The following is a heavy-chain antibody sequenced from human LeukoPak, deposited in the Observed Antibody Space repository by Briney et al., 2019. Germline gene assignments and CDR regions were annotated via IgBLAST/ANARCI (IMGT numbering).Heavy chain of an antibody. J-gene: IGHJ4*02. D-gene: IGHD3-3*01. Sequence: PSETLSLTCTVSGGSISSSSNYWGWIPQPPGKGLEWIVSIYYSGNTYSNPSLKSRVTISVDTSKTPFSLKLSSVTAADTAVYFCARDDYSDFLRGYSQIVGPPTYWGQGTLVTVSS. CDR1: GGSISSSSNY. CDR2: IYYSGNT. V-gene: IGHV4-39*07. CDR3: ARDDYSDFLRGYSQIVGPPTY.